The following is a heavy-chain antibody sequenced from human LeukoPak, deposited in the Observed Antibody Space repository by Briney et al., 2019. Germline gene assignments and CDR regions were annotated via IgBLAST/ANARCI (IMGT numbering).Heavy chain of an antibody. J-gene: IGHJ4*02. CDR3: ARDSSGYQ. V-gene: IGHV3-7*01. CDR1: GFTFSTYW. CDR2: IKEDGSEK. D-gene: IGHD3-22*01. Sequence: PGGSLRLSCAASGFTFSTYWMSWVRQAPGKGLEWVANIKEDGSEKYYGDSVKGRFTISRDNAKNSLYLQMNSLRDEDTAVYYCARDSSGYQWGQGTLVTVFS.